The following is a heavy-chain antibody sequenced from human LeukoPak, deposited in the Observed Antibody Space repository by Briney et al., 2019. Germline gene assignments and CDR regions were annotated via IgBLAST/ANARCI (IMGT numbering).Heavy chain of an antibody. Sequence: SETRSLTCTVSGGSISSGSYYWSWIRQPAGKGLEWIGRIYTSGSTNYNPSLKSRVTISVDTSKNQFSLKLSSVTAADTAVYYCARERFGPYYMDVWGKGTTVTISS. CDR1: GGSISSGSYY. CDR2: IYTSGST. J-gene: IGHJ6*03. D-gene: IGHD3-10*01. CDR3: ARERFGPYYMDV. V-gene: IGHV4-61*02.